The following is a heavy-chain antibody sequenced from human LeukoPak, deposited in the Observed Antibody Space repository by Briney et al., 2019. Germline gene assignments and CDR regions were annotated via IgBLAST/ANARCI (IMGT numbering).Heavy chain of an antibody. CDR2: MYHSGRT. CDR1: GYSISSGYY. CDR3: ARDFRGGYDFWNGYYTPYYFDY. V-gene: IGHV4-38-2*02. D-gene: IGHD3-3*01. Sequence: PSETLSLTCIVSGYSISSGYYWGWIRQSPGEGLGWIGNMYHSGRTYYNPSLKSRVTISVDTSKTQFSLNLSSVPAADTAVYYCARDFRGGYDFWNGYYTPYYFDYWGQGTLVSVSP. J-gene: IGHJ4*02.